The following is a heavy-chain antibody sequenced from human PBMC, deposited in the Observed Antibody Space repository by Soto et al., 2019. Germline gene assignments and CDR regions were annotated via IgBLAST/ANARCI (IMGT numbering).Heavy chain of an antibody. CDR1: GGTFSSYA. J-gene: IGHJ6*02. CDR3: ASRRGYSGYEADYYYYGMDV. D-gene: IGHD5-12*01. Sequence: QVQLVQSGAEVKKPGSSVKVSCKASGGTFSSYAISWVRQAPGQGLEWMGGIIPIFGTANYAQKFQGRVTITADESTSTANMELSSLRSEDTAVYYCASRRGYSGYEADYYYYGMDVWGQGTTVTVSS. V-gene: IGHV1-69*01. CDR2: IIPIFGTA.